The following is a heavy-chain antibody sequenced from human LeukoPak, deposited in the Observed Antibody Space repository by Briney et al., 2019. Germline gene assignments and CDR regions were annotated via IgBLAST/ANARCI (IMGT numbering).Heavy chain of an antibody. CDR1: GGSISSSRYY. Sequence: SETLSLTCSVSGGSISSSRYYWGWIRQPPGKGLEWIGEINHSGSTNYNPSLKSRVTISVDASKNQFSLKLSSVTAADTAVYYCASDYYDSSGYGFDYWGQGTLVTVSS. V-gene: IGHV4-39*07. CDR3: ASDYYDSSGYGFDY. J-gene: IGHJ4*02. CDR2: INHSGST. D-gene: IGHD3-22*01.